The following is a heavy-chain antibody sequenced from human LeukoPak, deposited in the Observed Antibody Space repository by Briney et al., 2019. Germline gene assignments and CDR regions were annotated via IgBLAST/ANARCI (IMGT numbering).Heavy chain of an antibody. J-gene: IGHJ4*02. CDR1: GGTFSSYA. D-gene: IGHD5-18*01. CDR3: ARESKRGYSYGQDFDY. Sequence: RASVKVSCKASGGTFSSYAISWVRQAPGQGLEWMGGIIPIFGTANYAQKFQGRVTITADESTSTAYMELSSLRSEDTAVYYCARESKRGYSYGQDFDYWGQGTLVTVSS. CDR2: IIPIFGTA. V-gene: IGHV1-69*13.